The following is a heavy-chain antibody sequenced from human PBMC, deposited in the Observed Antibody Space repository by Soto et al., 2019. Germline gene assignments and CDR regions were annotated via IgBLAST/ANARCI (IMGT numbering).Heavy chain of an antibody. CDR1: GYTFTSYG. CDR3: ARGFFYYYSSGPNWFYS. V-gene: IGHV1-18*01. CDR2: ISAYNGNT. D-gene: IGHD6-25*01. Sequence: ASVKVSCKASGYTFTSYGISWVRQAPGQGLEWMGWISAYNGNTNYAQKLQGRVTMTTDTSTSTAYMELRSLRSDDTAVYYCARGFFYYYSSGPNWFYSCGQGSLVPGSS. J-gene: IGHJ5*01.